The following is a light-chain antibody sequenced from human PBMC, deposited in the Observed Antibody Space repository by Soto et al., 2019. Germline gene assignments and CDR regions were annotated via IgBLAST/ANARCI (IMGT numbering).Light chain of an antibody. Sequence: EIVLTQSPGTLSLSPGERATLSCRASQSVSSSFLAWYQQKPGQAPRLLIYGASSRATGIQDRFSGSGSGTDFTLTIIRLEPEYFAVYYCQQYGSPPVTFGPGTKVDIK. CDR2: GAS. J-gene: IGKJ3*01. CDR1: QSVSSSF. CDR3: QQYGSPPVT. V-gene: IGKV3-20*01.